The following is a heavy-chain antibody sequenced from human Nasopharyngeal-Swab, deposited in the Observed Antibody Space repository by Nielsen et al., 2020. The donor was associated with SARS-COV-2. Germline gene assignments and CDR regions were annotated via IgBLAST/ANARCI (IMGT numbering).Heavy chain of an antibody. CDR2: IYYAGSSSYSGRT. V-gene: IGHV4-39*01. CDR3: ARQDYYDRGFDY. J-gene: IGHJ4*02. D-gene: IGHD3-22*01. Sequence: RQAPGKGLEWIGSIYYAGSSSYSGRTYYNPSLENRVTISVDTSKNRFSLKVNSVTAADTAVYYCARQDYYDRGFDYWGQGTLVTVSS.